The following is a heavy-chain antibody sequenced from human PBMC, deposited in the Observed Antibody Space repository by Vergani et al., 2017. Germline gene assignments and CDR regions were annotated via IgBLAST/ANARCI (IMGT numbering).Heavy chain of an antibody. V-gene: IGHV3-7*01. J-gene: IGHJ5*02. Sequence: EVQMVESGGGLVQPGGSLRLSCAASGFTFSSYWMSWVRQAPGKGLEWVANIKQDGSEKYYVDSVKGRFTISRDNDKNSLYLQMNSLRAEDTAVYYCARGTDGPLDWFDPWGQGTLVTVSS. CDR1: GFTFSSYW. CDR2: IKQDGSEK. D-gene: IGHD3-16*02. CDR3: ARGTDGPLDWFDP.